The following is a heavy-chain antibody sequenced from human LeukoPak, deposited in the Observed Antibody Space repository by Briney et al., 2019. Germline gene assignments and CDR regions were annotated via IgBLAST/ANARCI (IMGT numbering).Heavy chain of an antibody. CDR1: GFTFSDYY. Sequence: GGSPRLSCAASGFTFSDYYMSWIRQAPGKGLEWVSYISSTSSYINYADSVKGRFTISRDNAKNSLFLQMNSLRAEDTAVYYCAREDWDYDRNAFDIWGQGTMVTVSS. CDR3: AREDWDYDRNAFDI. V-gene: IGHV3-11*05. D-gene: IGHD3-22*01. J-gene: IGHJ3*02. CDR2: ISSTSSYI.